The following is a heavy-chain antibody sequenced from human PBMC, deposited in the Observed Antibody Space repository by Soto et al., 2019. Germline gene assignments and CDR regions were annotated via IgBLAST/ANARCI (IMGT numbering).Heavy chain of an antibody. D-gene: IGHD3-10*01. V-gene: IGHV4-34*01. CDR2: INHSGST. Sequence: QVQLQQWGAGLLKPSETLSLTCAVYGGSFSGYYWSWIRQPPGKGLEWIGEINHSGSTNYNPSLKSRVTISVDTSKSHFSLKLSSVTAADTAVYYCARGAMVRGVSLDYWGQGTLVTVSS. J-gene: IGHJ4*02. CDR3: ARGAMVRGVSLDY. CDR1: GGSFSGYY.